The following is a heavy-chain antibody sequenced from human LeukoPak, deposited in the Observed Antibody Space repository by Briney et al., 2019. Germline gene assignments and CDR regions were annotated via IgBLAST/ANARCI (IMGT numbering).Heavy chain of an antibody. CDR1: GGSISSSSYY. J-gene: IGHJ5*02. CDR3: ARGQQQLVRFYWFDP. Sequence: SETLSLTCTVSGGSISSSSYYWGWIRQPPGKGLEWIGSIYYSGSTYYNPSLKSRVTISVDTSKNQFSLKLSSVTAADTAVYYCARGQQQLVRFYWFDPWGQGTLVTVSS. V-gene: IGHV4-39*07. CDR2: IYYSGST. D-gene: IGHD6-13*01.